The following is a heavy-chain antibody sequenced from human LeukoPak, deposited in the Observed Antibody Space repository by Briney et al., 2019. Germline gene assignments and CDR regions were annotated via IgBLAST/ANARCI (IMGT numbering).Heavy chain of an antibody. Sequence: PSETLSLTCAVYGGSFSGYYWSWIRQPPGKGLEWIGEINHRGSTNYNASLRSRVTISVDTSKNQFSLRLSSVTAADTAVYYCAPRGDIEHSYGYGKWFDPWGQGTRVTVSS. D-gene: IGHD5-18*01. CDR3: APRGDIEHSYGYGKWFDP. CDR2: INHRGST. V-gene: IGHV4-34*01. J-gene: IGHJ5*02. CDR1: GGSFSGYY.